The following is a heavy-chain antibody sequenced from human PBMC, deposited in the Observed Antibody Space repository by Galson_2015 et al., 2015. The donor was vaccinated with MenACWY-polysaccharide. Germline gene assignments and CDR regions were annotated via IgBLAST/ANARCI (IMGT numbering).Heavy chain of an antibody. V-gene: IGHV3-23*01. J-gene: IGHJ4*02. Sequence: SLRLSCAASGFNFNNYAMTWVRQAPGKGMAWVSGISASGSTTFYADSVKGRFTISRDNFTHTVYLQMNSLRAEDVAIYYCAKVLAVGATTGPFDSWGQGTLVAVSS. CDR1: GFNFNNYA. CDR3: AKVLAVGATTGPFDS. D-gene: IGHD1-26*01. CDR2: ISASGSTT.